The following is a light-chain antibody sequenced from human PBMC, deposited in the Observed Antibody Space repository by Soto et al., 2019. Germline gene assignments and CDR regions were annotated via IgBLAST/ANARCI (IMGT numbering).Light chain of an antibody. CDR1: QAIGNS. CDR3: QQSFASSWT. CDR2: GTS. V-gene: IGKV1-39*01. J-gene: IGKJ1*01. Sequence: DIQMTQSPSSLSASVGDRVTITCRTSQAIGNSVNWYQQKPGKAPNLLVYGTSTLQSGVPSRFSGSGSGTDFTLTISSAQREDFATYYCQQSFASSWTFGQGNKGEIK.